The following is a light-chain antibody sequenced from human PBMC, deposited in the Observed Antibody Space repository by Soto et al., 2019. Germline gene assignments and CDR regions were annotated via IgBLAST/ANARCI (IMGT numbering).Light chain of an antibody. CDR3: QQYAGSPWT. Sequence: EIVLTQSPGTLSLSPGERATLSCRASQSVTSNNLAWYQHKPGQAPRLLIYGASNRATGFPDRFSGSGSGTDFTLTISRLEPEDLAVYYCQQYAGSPWTFGQGTKVEIK. CDR2: GAS. V-gene: IGKV3-20*01. J-gene: IGKJ1*01. CDR1: QSVTSNN.